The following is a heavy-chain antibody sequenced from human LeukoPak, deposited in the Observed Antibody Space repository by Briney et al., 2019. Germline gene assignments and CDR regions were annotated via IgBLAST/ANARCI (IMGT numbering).Heavy chain of an antibody. V-gene: IGHV1-18*01. CDR3: AKTPSSTANSSVDH. Sequence: ASLKVSCKVSGYTFTTYVIHWVRQAPGQGLEWMGCISANTGSTIYAQKLQGRVTMTTHTSTTTAYMELRSLRSDDTAVYYCAKTPSSTANSSVDHWGEGTLVTASS. D-gene: IGHD2-2*01. J-gene: IGHJ5*02. CDR1: GYTFTTYV. CDR2: ISANTGST.